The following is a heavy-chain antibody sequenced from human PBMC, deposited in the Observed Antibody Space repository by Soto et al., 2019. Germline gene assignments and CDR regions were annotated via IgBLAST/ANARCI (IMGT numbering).Heavy chain of an antibody. V-gene: IGHV4-31*03. CDR1: GGSISSGGYY. CDR3: ARDAGSGGYGYYYGMDV. CDR2: IHYSGST. D-gene: IGHD3-10*01. J-gene: IGHJ6*02. Sequence: QVQLQESGPGLVKPSQTLSLTCIVSGGSISSGGYYWSWIRQHPGKGLEWIGYIHYSGSTYYNPTVERRVTISVDTSKNRFSLKLSSVTAADTAVYYCARDAGSGGYGYYYGMDVWGQGTTVTVSS.